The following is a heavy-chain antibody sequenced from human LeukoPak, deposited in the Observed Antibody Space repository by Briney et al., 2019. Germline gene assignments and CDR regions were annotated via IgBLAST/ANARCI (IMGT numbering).Heavy chain of an antibody. CDR3: ARDADDSSGFSWFDP. Sequence: SVKVSCKASGGTFSSYAISWVRQAPGQGLEWMGGIIPIFGTANYAQKFQGRVTITADESTSTAHMELSSLRSEDTAVYYCARDADDSSGFSWFDPWGQGTLVTVSS. CDR2: IIPIFGTA. CDR1: GGTFSSYA. V-gene: IGHV1-69*13. J-gene: IGHJ5*02. D-gene: IGHD3-22*01.